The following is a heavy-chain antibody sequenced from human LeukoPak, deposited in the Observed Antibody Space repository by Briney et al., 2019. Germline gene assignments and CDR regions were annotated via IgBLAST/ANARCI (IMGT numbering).Heavy chain of an antibody. CDR2: INHSGST. CDR3: ARNTRGKDIVVVPAAMSTYGMDV. J-gene: IGHJ6*02. Sequence: SETLSLTCAVYGGSFSGYYWSWIRQPPGKGLEWIGEINHSGSTTYNPSLKSRVTTSVDTSKNQFSLKLSSVTAADTAVYYCARNTRGKDIVVVPAAMSTYGMDVWGQGTTVTVSS. V-gene: IGHV4-34*01. CDR1: GGSFSGYY. D-gene: IGHD2-2*01.